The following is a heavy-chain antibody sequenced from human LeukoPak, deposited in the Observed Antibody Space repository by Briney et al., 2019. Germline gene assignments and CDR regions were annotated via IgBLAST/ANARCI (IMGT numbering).Heavy chain of an antibody. CDR1: GGSISSYY. J-gene: IGHJ4*02. CDR3: ARVGSSTITHDY. Sequence: SETLSLTCTVSGGSISSYYWSWIRQPAGKGLEWIGRIYTSGSTNYNPSLKSRVTMSVDTSKNQFSLKLTSVTAADTAVYYRARVGSSTITHDYWGQGTQVTVSS. CDR2: IYTSGST. D-gene: IGHD2-2*01. V-gene: IGHV4-4*07.